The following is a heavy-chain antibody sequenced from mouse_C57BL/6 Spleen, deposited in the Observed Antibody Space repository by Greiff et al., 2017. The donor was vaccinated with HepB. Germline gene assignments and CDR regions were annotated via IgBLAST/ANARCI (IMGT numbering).Heavy chain of an antibody. CDR3: ARYWGWDGDYFDY. Sequence: VQLQQSGAELARPGASAKMSCKASGYTFTSYTMHWVKQRPGQGLEWIGYINPSSGYTTYNQKFKDKATLTADKSSSTAYMQLSSLKSEDSAVYYCARYWGWDGDYFDYWGQGTTLTVSS. CDR1: GYTFTSYT. CDR2: INPSSGYT. V-gene: IGHV1-4*01. J-gene: IGHJ2*01. D-gene: IGHD4-1*01.